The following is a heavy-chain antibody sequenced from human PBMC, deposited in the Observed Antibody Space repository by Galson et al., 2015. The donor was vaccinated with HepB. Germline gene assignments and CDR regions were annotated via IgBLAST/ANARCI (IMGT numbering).Heavy chain of an antibody. CDR2: IYPGDSDT. D-gene: IGHD4-23*01. J-gene: IGHJ2*01. Sequence: HSGAAVKKPGESLKISCKVSGYSFTSYWIGWVRQMPGKGLEWKGIIYPGDSDTRYSPSFQGQVTIPADKSNGTAYRQWSSLKASDTAMYYCARRARDYSGNLRYFDLWGRGTLVTVSS. CDR1: GYSFTSYW. V-gene: IGHV5-51*03. CDR3: ARRARDYSGNLRYFDL.